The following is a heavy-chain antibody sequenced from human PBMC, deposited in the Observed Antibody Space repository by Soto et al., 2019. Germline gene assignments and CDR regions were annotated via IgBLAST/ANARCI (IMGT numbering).Heavy chain of an antibody. CDR3: ASRLYSSGWYFAY. Sequence: QVQLQESGPGLVKPSETLSLTCTVSGGSVSSGSYYWSWIRQPPGKGLEWIGYVYYSGSTNYNPSLQSRVTISLDTSKNQCTLNLSSVTAAYSAVYYGASRLYSSGWYFAYWGQGTLVTVSS. D-gene: IGHD6-19*01. V-gene: IGHV4-61*01. CDR1: GGSVSSGSYY. J-gene: IGHJ4*02. CDR2: VYYSGST.